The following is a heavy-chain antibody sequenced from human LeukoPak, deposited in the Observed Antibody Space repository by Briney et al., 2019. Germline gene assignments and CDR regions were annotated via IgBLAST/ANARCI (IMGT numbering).Heavy chain of an antibody. Sequence: GESLKISCKGSGYSFTSYWIGWVRQMPGKGLEWMGIIYPGDSDTRYSPSFQGQVTISADKSISTAYLQWSSLKASDTAMYYCATSTVTTVSGYYYGMDVWGQGTTVTVSS. D-gene: IGHD4-17*01. CDR3: ATSTVTTVSGYYYGMDV. J-gene: IGHJ6*02. CDR1: GYSFTSYW. V-gene: IGHV5-51*01. CDR2: IYPGDSDT.